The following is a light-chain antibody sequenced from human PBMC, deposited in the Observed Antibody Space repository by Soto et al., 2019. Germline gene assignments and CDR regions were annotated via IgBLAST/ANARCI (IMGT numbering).Light chain of an antibody. V-gene: IGLV1-47*01. CDR3: AAWDDSLSGLYV. CDR2: RND. J-gene: IGLJ1*01. Sequence: QSVLTQPPSASGTPGQRVTISCSGSSSNIGRNYVYWYQQLPGTAPKLLIYRNDQRPSGVPDRLSGSKSGTSASLAISGLRSEDEADYYCAAWDDSLSGLYVFGTGTEVTGL. CDR1: SSNIGRNY.